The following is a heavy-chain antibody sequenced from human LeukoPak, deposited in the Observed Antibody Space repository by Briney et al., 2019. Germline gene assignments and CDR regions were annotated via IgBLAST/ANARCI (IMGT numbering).Heavy chain of an antibody. J-gene: IGHJ3*02. CDR1: GFTFTSSA. CDR3: AADRVTGTTFELGAFDI. V-gene: IGHV1-58*02. D-gene: IGHD1-7*01. CDR2: IVVGSGNT. Sequence: ASVKVSCKASGFTFTSSAMQWVRQARGQRLEWIGWIVVGSGNTNYAQKFQERVTITRDMSTSTAYMELSSLRSEDTAVYYCAADRVTGTTFELGAFDIWGQGTMVTVSS.